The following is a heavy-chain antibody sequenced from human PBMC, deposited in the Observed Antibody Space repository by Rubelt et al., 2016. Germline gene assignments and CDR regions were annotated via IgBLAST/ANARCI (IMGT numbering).Heavy chain of an antibody. D-gene: IGHD5-18*01. J-gene: IGHJ4*02. CDR3: ARQRGYSYGYNDY. Sequence: VRQAPGKGLEWVANIKKDGTDTYYVDSVKGRFTISKDNAKNSLYLQMNSLRAEDAAIYYCARQRGYSYGYNDYWGQGTLVTVSS. V-gene: IGHV3-7*01. CDR2: IKKDGTDT.